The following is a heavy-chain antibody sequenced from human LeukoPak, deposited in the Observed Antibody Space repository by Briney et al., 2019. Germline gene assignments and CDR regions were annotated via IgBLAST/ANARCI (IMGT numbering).Heavy chain of an antibody. J-gene: IGHJ5*02. CDR1: GFTFSSYG. CDR2: IWYDGSNK. D-gene: IGHD3-16*01. Sequence: GGSLRLSCAASGFTFSSYGMHWVRQAPGKGLEWVSVIWYDGSNKYYADSVKGRFTISRDNSMNTLFLQMDNLRAEDTAVYYCAKDSDYWGHLQPIDPWGQGTLVTVSS. V-gene: IGHV3-33*06. CDR3: AKDSDYWGHLQPIDP.